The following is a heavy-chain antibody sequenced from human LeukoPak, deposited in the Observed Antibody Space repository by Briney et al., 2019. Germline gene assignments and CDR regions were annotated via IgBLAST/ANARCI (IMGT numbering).Heavy chain of an antibody. CDR1: GGTFSSYA. CDR2: IIPIFGTA. J-gene: IGHJ3*02. D-gene: IGHD2-21*02. CDR3: ARESVVVTAPSASDI. V-gene: IGHV1-69*13. Sequence: ASVKVSCKASGGTFSSYAISWVRQAPGQGLEWMGGIIPIFGTANYAQKFQGRVTITADESTSTAYMELSSLRSEDAAVYYCARESVVVTAPSASDIWGQGTMVTVSS.